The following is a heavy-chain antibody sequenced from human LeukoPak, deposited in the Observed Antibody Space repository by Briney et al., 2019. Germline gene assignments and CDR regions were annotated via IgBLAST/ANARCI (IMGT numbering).Heavy chain of an antibody. CDR2: IWYDGSNK. CDR1: GFTFSSYG. D-gene: IGHD5-12*01. CDR3: ARGSGYSGYDAVDY. J-gene: IGHJ4*02. Sequence: GGPLRLSCAASGFTFSSYGMHWVRQAPGKGLEWVAVIWYDGSNKYYADSVKGRFTISRDNSKNTLYLQMNSLRAEDTAVYYCARGSGYSGYDAVDYWGQGTLVTVSS. V-gene: IGHV3-33*01.